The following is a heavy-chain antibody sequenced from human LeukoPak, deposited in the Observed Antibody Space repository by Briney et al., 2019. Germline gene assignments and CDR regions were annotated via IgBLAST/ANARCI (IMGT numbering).Heavy chain of an antibody. J-gene: IGHJ4*02. D-gene: IGHD6-19*01. CDR2: ISPSGDYT. CDR1: GYTFSSYY. CDR3: ARDNSGWSVDY. Sequence: ASVKVSCRASGYTFSSYYMHWVRQAPGQGLEWMGIISPSGDYTRYAQKLQGRVSMTLDTSTSTVYMEQNSLESEDTAMYYCARDNSGWSVDYWGQGTLVTVTS. V-gene: IGHV1-46*04.